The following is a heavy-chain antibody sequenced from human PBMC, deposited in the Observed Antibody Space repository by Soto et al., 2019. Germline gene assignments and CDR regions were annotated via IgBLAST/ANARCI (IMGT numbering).Heavy chain of an antibody. CDR1: GGSISSYY. J-gene: IGHJ5*02. V-gene: IGHV4-59*04. CDR3: ARRVGCSSTSCYSAWFDP. D-gene: IGHD2-2*02. Sequence: SETLSLTCTISGGSISSYYWSWLRQPPGKGLEWIGYIYYSGSTYYNPSLKSRVTISVDTSKNQFSLKLSSVTAADTAVYYCARRVGCSSTSCYSAWFDPSGQGTLVTVSS. CDR2: IYYSGST.